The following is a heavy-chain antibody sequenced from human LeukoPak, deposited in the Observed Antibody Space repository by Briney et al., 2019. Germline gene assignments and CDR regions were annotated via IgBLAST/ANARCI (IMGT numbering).Heavy chain of an antibody. CDR3: ASLDYYGSGSYAWFDP. CDR1: VGSISSSSYY. Sequence: PSETLSLTCTVSVGSISSSSYYWGWIRQPPGKGLEWIGSIYYSGSTYYNPSLKSRVSISVDTSKNQFSLKLSSVTAADTAVYYCASLDYYGSGSYAWFDPWGQGTLVTVSS. J-gene: IGHJ5*02. CDR2: IYYSGST. D-gene: IGHD3-10*01. V-gene: IGHV4-39*01.